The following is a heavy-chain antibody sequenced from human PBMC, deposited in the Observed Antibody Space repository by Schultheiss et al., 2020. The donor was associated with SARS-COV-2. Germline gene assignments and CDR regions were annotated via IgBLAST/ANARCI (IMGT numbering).Heavy chain of an antibody. V-gene: IGHV3-23*01. Sequence: GGSLRLSCAASGFTFSSYSMNWVRQAPGKGLEWVSAISGSGGSTYYADSVKGRFTISRDNSKNTLYLQMNNLRVEDTAIYYCARARAEQHLPFSWGPIPHPTTWFDPWGQGTLVTVSS. D-gene: IGHD6-13*01. J-gene: IGHJ5*02. CDR1: GFTFSSYS. CDR3: ARARAEQHLPFSWGPIPHPTTWFDP. CDR2: ISGSGGST.